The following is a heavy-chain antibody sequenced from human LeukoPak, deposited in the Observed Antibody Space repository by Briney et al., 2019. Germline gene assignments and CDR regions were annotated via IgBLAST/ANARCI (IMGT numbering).Heavy chain of an antibody. CDR3: ARAGGDYFDY. CDR2: ISSSSSYI. CDR1: GFTFSSYS. J-gene: IGHJ4*02. V-gene: IGHV3-21*01. D-gene: IGHD1-14*01. Sequence: GGSLRLSCAASGFTFSSYSMNWVRQAPGQGLEWVSSISSSSSYIYYADSVKGRFTISRDNAKNSLYLQMNSLRAEDTAVYYCARAGGDYFDYWGQGTLVTVSS.